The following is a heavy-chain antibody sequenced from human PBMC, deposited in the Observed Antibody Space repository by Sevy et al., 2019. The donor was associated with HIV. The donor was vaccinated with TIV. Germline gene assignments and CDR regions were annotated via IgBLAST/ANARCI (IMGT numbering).Heavy chain of an antibody. CDR2: ISYDGSKK. D-gene: IGHD4-17*01. V-gene: IGHV3-30*04. CDR1: GFTFSIYA. CDR3: ARDLPSAVTNPFYYYGMDV. J-gene: IGHJ6*02. Sequence: GGSLRLSCAASGFTFSIYAIHWVRQAPGKGLEWVAVISYDGSKKYYVDSVKGRFTISRDNSKNTLYLQMNSLRPEDTAVYYCARDLPSAVTNPFYYYGMDVWGQGTMVTVS.